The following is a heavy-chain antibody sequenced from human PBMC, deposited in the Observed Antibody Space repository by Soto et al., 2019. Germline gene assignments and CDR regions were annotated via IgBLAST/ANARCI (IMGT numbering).Heavy chain of an antibody. CDR3: ARHADSSSWYNWFDP. CDR2: IYHSGST. Sequence: SETLSLTCTVSGASINDYFWSWVRQPPGKGLEWIGYIYHSGSTNYNPSLKSRVSISTDTSKSQFSLNLSSVTAADTAVYYCARHADSSSWYNWFDPWGQGTLVTVSS. D-gene: IGHD6-13*01. CDR1: GASINDYF. J-gene: IGHJ5*02. V-gene: IGHV4-59*08.